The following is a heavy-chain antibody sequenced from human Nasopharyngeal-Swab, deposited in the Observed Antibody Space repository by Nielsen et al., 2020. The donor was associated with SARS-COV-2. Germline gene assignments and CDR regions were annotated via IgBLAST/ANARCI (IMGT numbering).Heavy chain of an antibody. CDR3: ARDIGTPAYPRYYYYGMDV. Sequence: WIRQPPGKGLEWIGYIYYSGSTNYNPSLKSRVTISVDTSKNQFSLKLSSVTAADTAVYYCARDIGTPAYPRYYYYGMDVWGKGTTVTVSS. CDR2: IYYSGST. J-gene: IGHJ6*04. V-gene: IGHV4-59*01. D-gene: IGHD1-1*01.